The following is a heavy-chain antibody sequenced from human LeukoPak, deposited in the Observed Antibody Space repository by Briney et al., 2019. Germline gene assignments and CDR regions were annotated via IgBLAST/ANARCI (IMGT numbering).Heavy chain of an antibody. CDR2: INPNSGGT. Sequence: ASVKVSCKASGGTFSSYAISWVRQAPGQGLEWMGWINPNSGGTNYAQKFQGRVTMTRDTSISTAYMELSRLRSDDTAVFYCARQRNDDAFDIGGQGTRVTVSS. CDR1: GGTFSSYA. D-gene: IGHD6-25*01. CDR3: ARQRNDDAFDI. V-gene: IGHV1-2*02. J-gene: IGHJ3*02.